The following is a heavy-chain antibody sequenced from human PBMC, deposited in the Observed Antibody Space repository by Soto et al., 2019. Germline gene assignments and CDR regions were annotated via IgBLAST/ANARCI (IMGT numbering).Heavy chain of an antibody. CDR2: ISSSSSTI. Sequence: EVQLVESGGGLVQPGGSLRLSCAASGFTFSSYSMNWVRQAPGKGLEWVSYISSSSSTIYYADSVKGRFTISRDNAKNSLYLHINSLRAEDTAVYYCTRVGTVLDYWGQGTLVTVSS. V-gene: IGHV3-48*01. CDR1: GFTFSSYS. J-gene: IGHJ4*02. D-gene: IGHD4-17*01. CDR3: TRVGTVLDY.